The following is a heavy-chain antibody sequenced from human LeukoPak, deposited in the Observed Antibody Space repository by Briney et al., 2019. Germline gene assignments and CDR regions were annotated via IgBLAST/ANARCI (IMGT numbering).Heavy chain of an antibody. Sequence: SETLSLTCTVSGGSFSSGSYYWSWIRQPPGKGLEWIGYIYHSGSTYYNPSLKSRVTISVDRSKNQFSLKLSSVTAADTAVYYCAREGDAFDIWGQGTMVTVSS. V-gene: IGHV4-30-2*01. J-gene: IGHJ3*02. CDR2: IYHSGST. CDR1: GGSFSSGSYY. CDR3: AREGDAFDI.